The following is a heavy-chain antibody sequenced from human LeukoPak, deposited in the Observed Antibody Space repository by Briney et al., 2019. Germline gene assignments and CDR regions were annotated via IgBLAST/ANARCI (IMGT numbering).Heavy chain of an antibody. CDR2: ISGSGGST. Sequence: GGSLRLSCAASGFTFSSYAMSWVRQAPGKGLEWVSAISGSGGSTYYADSVKGRFTISRDNAKNTLYLQMNSLRAEDTAVYYCARESSSGWLIYYYYGMDVWGQGTTVTVSS. CDR3: ARESSSGWLIYYYYGMDV. CDR1: GFTFSSYA. J-gene: IGHJ6*02. V-gene: IGHV3-23*01. D-gene: IGHD6-19*01.